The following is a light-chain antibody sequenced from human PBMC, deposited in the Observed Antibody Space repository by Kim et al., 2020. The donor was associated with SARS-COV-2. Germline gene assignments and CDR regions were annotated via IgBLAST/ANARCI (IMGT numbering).Light chain of an antibody. J-gene: IGLJ3*02. CDR3: SSYTSTRTWV. V-gene: IGLV2-14*03. CDR2: GVS. Sequence: GQSITLSCTGTSSDVGGYNYVSWYQQHPGKGPKLMIFGVSDRPSGVSNRFSGSKSGNTASLTISGLQAEDEADYYCSSYTSTRTWVFGGGTKVTVL. CDR1: SSDVGGYNY.